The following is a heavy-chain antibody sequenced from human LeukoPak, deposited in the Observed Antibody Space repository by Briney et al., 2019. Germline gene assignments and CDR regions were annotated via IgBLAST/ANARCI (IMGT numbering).Heavy chain of an antibody. CDR2: IYHSGST. Sequence: PSETLSLTCTVSGGSISSYYWSWIRQPPGKGLEWIGEIYHSGSTNYNPSLKSRVTISVDKSKNQFSLKLSSVTAADTAVYYCARHYGDYYYYYGMDVWGQGTTVTVSS. V-gene: IGHV4-59*12. CDR3: ARHYGDYYYYYGMDV. J-gene: IGHJ6*02. CDR1: GGSISSYY. D-gene: IGHD4-17*01.